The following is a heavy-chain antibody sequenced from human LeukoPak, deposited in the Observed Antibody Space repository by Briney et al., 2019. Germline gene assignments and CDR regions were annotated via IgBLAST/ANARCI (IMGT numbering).Heavy chain of an antibody. CDR1: GFTFSSYA. Sequence: GGSLRLSCAASGFTFSSYAMHWVRQAPGKGLEWVAVISYDGSNKYYADSVKGRFTISRDNSKNTLYLQMNSLRADDTAVYYCAKDQYFVTGYYYMDVWGKGTTVTISS. CDR3: AKDQYFVTGYYYMDV. V-gene: IGHV3-30*04. D-gene: IGHD2-21*02. CDR2: ISYDGSNK. J-gene: IGHJ6*03.